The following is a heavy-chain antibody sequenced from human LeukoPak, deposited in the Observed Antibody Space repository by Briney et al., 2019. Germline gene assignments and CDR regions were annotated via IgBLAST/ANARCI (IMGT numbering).Heavy chain of an antibody. CDR2: INNSGTT. D-gene: IGHD2-2*01. Sequence: SETLSLTCAVYGGSFRGYYWSWIRQPPGKGRMGIAKINNSGTTNYNPALKSRVTISVDTSKNQLSLKLSSVTAADTAVYYCARGRYCSSTSCYFRFDPWGQGTLVTVSS. CDR1: GGSFRGYY. J-gene: IGHJ5*02. V-gene: IGHV4-34*01. CDR3: ARGRYCSSTSCYFRFDP.